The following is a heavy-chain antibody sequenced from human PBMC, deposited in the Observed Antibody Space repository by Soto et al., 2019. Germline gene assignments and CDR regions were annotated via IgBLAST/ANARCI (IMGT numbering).Heavy chain of an antibody. D-gene: IGHD2-2*02. J-gene: IGHJ6*02. Sequence: GGSLRLSCVGSGFTFSTYSINWVRQAPGKGLEWVSSISSRSDIYYADSVKGRFTISRDNAKNSVSLQMNSLRAEDTAVYYCAREYTAWPLAYGLDVWGQGTTVTVS. CDR2: ISSRSDI. CDR1: GFTFSTYS. V-gene: IGHV3-21*01. CDR3: AREYTAWPLAYGLDV.